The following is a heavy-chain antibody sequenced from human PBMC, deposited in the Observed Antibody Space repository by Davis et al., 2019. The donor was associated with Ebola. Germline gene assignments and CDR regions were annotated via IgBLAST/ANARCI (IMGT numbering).Heavy chain of an antibody. Sequence: SETLSLTCTVSGGSVSSNSHYWSWIRQPPGKGLEWIGYIYYSGSTNYNPSLKSRVTISVDTSKNQFSLKLSSVTAADTAVYYCAREGYSYGIDYWGQGTLVTVSS. J-gene: IGHJ4*02. V-gene: IGHV4-61*01. D-gene: IGHD5-18*01. CDR2: IYYSGST. CDR3: AREGYSYGIDY. CDR1: GGSVSSNSHY.